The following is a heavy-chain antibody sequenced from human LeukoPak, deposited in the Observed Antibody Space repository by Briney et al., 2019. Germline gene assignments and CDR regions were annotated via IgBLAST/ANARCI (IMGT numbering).Heavy chain of an antibody. CDR3: AREGRFIVGATEGMDV. V-gene: IGHV4-39*07. Sequence: SETLSLTCTVSGGSISSSSYYRGWIRQPPGKGLEWIGSIYYSGSTYYNPSLKSRVTISVDTSKNQFSLKLSSVTAADTAVYYCAREGRFIVGATEGMDVWGQGTTVTVSS. D-gene: IGHD1-26*01. CDR2: IYYSGST. J-gene: IGHJ6*02. CDR1: GGSISSSSYY.